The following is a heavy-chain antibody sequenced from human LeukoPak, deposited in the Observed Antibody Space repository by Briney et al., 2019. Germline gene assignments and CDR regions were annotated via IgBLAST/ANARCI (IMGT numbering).Heavy chain of an antibody. J-gene: IGHJ6*02. D-gene: IGHD3-10*01. CDR1: GFTFSSYW. CDR3: SRSVVPGGIPYYYYYYGMDV. CDR2: INSDGSST. Sequence: GGSLRLSCAASGFTFSSYWMHWVRQAPGKGLVWVSRINSDGSSTSYADSVKGRFTISRDNAKNTLYLQMNSLRAEDTAVYYRSRSVVPGGIPYYYYYYGMDVWGQGTTVTVSS. V-gene: IGHV3-74*01.